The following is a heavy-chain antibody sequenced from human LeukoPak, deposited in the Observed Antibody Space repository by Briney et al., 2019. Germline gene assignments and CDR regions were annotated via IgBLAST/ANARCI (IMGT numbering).Heavy chain of an antibody. V-gene: IGHV4-34*01. Sequence: SETLSLTCAVYGGSFSGYYWSWIRQPPGKGLEWIGEINHSGSTNYNPSLRSRVTISVDTSKNQFSLKLSSVTAADTAVYYCGHNYYDSSGYYFDYWGQGTLVTVSS. D-gene: IGHD3-22*01. CDR3: GHNYYDSSGYYFDY. CDR1: GGSFSGYY. J-gene: IGHJ4*02. CDR2: INHSGST.